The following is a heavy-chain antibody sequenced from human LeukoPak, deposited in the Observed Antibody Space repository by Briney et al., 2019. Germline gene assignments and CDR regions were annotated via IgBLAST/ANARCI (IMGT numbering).Heavy chain of an antibody. CDR2: INAGNGNT. J-gene: IGHJ4*02. CDR3: ARDRGVTMVRGVIDSFDY. V-gene: IGHV1-3*01. Sequence: GASVKVSCKPSGYTFTNYAMQWVRQAPGQRLEWMGWINAGNGNTKYSQKFQGRVTITRDTSASIAYMKLSSLRSEDTAVYYCARDRGVTMVRGVIDSFDYWGQGTLVTVSS. CDR1: GYTFTNYA. D-gene: IGHD3-10*01.